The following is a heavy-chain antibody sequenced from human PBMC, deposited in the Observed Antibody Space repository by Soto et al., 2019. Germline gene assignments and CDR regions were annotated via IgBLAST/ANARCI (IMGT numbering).Heavy chain of an antibody. D-gene: IGHD6-19*01. CDR3: ARWYSSGWYAYDY. CDR2: IIPIFGTA. V-gene: IGHV1-69*13. Sequence: SVKVSCKASGGTFSSYAVSWVRQAPGQGLEWMGGIIPIFGTANYAQKFQGRVTITADESTSTAYMELSSLRSEDTAVYYCARWYSSGWYAYDYWGQGTLVTVSS. J-gene: IGHJ4*02. CDR1: GGTFSSYA.